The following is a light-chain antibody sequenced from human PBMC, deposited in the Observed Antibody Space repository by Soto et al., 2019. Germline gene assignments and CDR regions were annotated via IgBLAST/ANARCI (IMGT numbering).Light chain of an antibody. CDR2: DVS. J-gene: IGLJ1*01. V-gene: IGLV2-11*01. CDR1: SSDVGTYDF. Sequence: QSALTQPRSVSGSPGQSVTISCTGTSSDVGTYDFVSWYQQHPGEAPRLMIFDVSERPSGVPDRFSVSKSGNTASLTISGLQAEDEADYYCCLYAVTFYVFGTGTKVTVL. CDR3: CLYAVTFYV.